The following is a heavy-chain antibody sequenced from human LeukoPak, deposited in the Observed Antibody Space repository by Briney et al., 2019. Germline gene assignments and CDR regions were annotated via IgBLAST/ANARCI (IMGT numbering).Heavy chain of an antibody. V-gene: IGHV3-7*01. CDR1: GFTFSSYW. CDR3: ARWGYYDSSGYRVPGYYYYYMDV. J-gene: IGHJ6*03. Sequence: GGSLRLSCAASGFTFSSYWMSWVRQAPGKGLEWVANIKQDGSEKYYVDSVKGRFTISRDKAKNSLYLQMNSLIAEDTAVYYCARWGYYDSSGYRVPGYYYYYMDVWGKGTTVTVSS. CDR2: IKQDGSEK. D-gene: IGHD3-22*01.